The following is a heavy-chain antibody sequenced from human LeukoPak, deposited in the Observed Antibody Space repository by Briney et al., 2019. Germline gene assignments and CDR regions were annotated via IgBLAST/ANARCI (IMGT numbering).Heavy chain of an antibody. CDR1: GGSISSSSYY. Sequence: PSETLSLTCTVSGGSISSSSYYWGWIRQPPGKGLEWIGSIYHSGSTYYNPSLKSRVTISVDTSKNQFSLKLSSVTAADTAVYYCARERGSGRYIFWGQGTLVTVSS. J-gene: IGHJ4*02. CDR2: IYHSGST. D-gene: IGHD6-19*01. V-gene: IGHV4-39*07. CDR3: ARERGSGRYIF.